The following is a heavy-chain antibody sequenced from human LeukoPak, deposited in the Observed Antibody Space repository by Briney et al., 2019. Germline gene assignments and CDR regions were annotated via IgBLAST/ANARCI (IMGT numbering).Heavy chain of an antibody. D-gene: IGHD6-19*01. CDR2: INPNGGT. CDR1: GHSLTDYY. V-gene: IGHV1-2*02. Sequence: ASVTISCKASGHSLTDYYMHWVRQAPGQGLEWMGWINPNGGTNFAQKFQGRVTMTRDTSIATAYMELSRLTSDDTAIYYCATIPLGGGQWHFDYWGQGTLLTVSS. J-gene: IGHJ4*02. CDR3: ATIPLGGGQWHFDY.